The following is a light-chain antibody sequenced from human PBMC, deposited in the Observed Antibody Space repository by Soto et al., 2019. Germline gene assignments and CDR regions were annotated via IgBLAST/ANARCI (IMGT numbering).Light chain of an antibody. J-gene: IGKJ4*01. CDR3: QQYHHWPVT. V-gene: IGKV3-15*01. CDR1: QRIYSN. CDR2: GAS. Sequence: GFPRDRVSFSCRASQRIYSNLAWYQHTPGQAPRLLISGASTGATGLPSRFSGSGSGTDFTLTINSLQSEDVAVYYCQQYHHWPVTFGGGTKVDIK.